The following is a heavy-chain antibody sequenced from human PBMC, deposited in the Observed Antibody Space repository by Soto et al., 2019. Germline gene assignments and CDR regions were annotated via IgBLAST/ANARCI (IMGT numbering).Heavy chain of an antibody. Sequence: GASVKVSCKASGYTFTGYYMHWVRQAPGQGLEWMGWINPNSGGTNYAQKFQGRVTMTRDTSISTAYMELSRLRSDDTAVYYCARGRSTDYYDGSGPLGYWGQGTRVTVSS. V-gene: IGHV1-2*02. J-gene: IGHJ4*02. D-gene: IGHD3-22*01. CDR1: GYTFTGYY. CDR2: INPNSGGT. CDR3: ARGRSTDYYDGSGPLGY.